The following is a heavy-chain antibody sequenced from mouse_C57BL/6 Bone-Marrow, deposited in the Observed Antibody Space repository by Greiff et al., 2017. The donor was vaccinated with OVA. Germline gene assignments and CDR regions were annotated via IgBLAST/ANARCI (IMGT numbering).Heavy chain of an antibody. V-gene: IGHV1-64*01. D-gene: IGHD2-4*01. CDR1: GYTFTSYW. CDR2: IHPNSGST. J-gene: IGHJ4*01. Sequence: QVQLQQPGAELVKPGASVKLSCKASGYTFTSYWMHWVKQRPGQGLEWIGMIHPNSGSTNYNEKFKSKATLTVDKSSSTAYMQLSSLTSEDSAVYYCTRSCYYDYDWEYYAMDYWGQGTSVTVSS. CDR3: TRSCYYDYDWEYYAMDY.